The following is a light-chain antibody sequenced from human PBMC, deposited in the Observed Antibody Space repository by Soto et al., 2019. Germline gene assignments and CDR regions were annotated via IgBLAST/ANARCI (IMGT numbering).Light chain of an antibody. V-gene: IGKV3-15*01. CDR3: QQYGSSPFT. CDR2: GAS. Sequence: MTQSPSTLSGSVGDRVTITCRASQTISSWLAWYQQKPGQSPRLLIYGASTRATGIPARFSGSGSGTEFTLTISRLEPEDFAVYYCQQYGSSPFTFGQGTRLEIK. J-gene: IGKJ5*01. CDR1: QTISSW.